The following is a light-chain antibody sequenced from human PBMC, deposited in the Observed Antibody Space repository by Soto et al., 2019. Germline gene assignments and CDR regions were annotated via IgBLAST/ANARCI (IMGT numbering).Light chain of an antibody. CDR3: QQYGDSPWT. CDR1: QSVISSY. V-gene: IGKV3-20*01. J-gene: IGKJ1*01. CDR2: GAS. Sequence: EIVLTQSPGTLSLSPGERATLSCRASQSVISSYLAWYQQSPGQPPRLLIYGASYRATGIPDRFSGSGSGTDVTLTITRLEPADFAVYYCQQYGDSPWTFGQGTKVEIK.